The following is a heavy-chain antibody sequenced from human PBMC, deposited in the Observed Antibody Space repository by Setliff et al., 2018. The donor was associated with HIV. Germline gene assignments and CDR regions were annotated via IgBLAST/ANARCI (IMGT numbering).Heavy chain of an antibody. CDR1: GGSISSNW. CDR3: GGNGYYSIDC. J-gene: IGHJ4*02. D-gene: IGHD3-22*01. Sequence: SETLSLTCAVSGGSISSNWWSWVRQSPGKGLEWIGEIYHSGSTHYNPSLQSRVTISVDKSKSQFSLKLNSVTAADTAVYYCGGNGYYSIDCWGQGTLVTVSS. V-gene: IGHV4-4*02. CDR2: IYHSGST.